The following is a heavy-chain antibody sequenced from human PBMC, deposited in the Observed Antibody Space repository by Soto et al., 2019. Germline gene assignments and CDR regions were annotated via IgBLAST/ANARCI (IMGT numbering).Heavy chain of an antibody. CDR2: IYSGGST. CDR3: ATTLKYIYGQYYFDY. V-gene: IGHV3-66*01. D-gene: IGHD5-18*01. Sequence: EVQLVESGGGLVQPGGSLRLSCAASGFTVSSNYMSWVRQAPGKGLEWVSVIYSGGSTYYADSVKGRFTISRDNSKNTLYLQMNSLRAEETAVYYCATTLKYIYGQYYFDYWGQGTLVTVSS. CDR1: GFTVSSNY. J-gene: IGHJ4*02.